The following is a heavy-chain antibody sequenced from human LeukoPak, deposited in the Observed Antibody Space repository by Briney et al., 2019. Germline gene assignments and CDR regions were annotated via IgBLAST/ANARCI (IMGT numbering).Heavy chain of an antibody. J-gene: IGHJ6*03. CDR1: GFTFSSYA. CDR2: ISYDGSNK. CDR3: ARDANWNDERDYYYYYYMDV. Sequence: GGSLRLSCAASGFTFSSYAMHWVRQAPGKGLEWVAVISYDGSNKYYADSVKGRCTISRDNSKNTLYLQMNSLRAEATAVYYCARDANWNDERDYYYYYYMDVWGKGTTVTVSS. D-gene: IGHD1-1*01. V-gene: IGHV3-30*01.